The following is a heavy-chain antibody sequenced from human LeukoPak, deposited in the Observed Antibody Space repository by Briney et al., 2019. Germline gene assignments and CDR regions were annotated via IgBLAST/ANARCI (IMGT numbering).Heavy chain of an antibody. CDR1: GYTFSSNG. CDR2: ISAYNGNT. D-gene: IGHD6-6*01. CDR3: ARDRIAARPWNWFDP. J-gene: IGHJ5*02. V-gene: IGHV1-18*01. Sequence: ASVKVSCKASGYTFSSNGISWVRQAPGQGLEWMGWISAYNGNTNYAQKFQGRVTMTTDTSTSTAYMELRSLRSDDTAVYYCARDRIAARPWNWFDPWGQGTLVTVSS.